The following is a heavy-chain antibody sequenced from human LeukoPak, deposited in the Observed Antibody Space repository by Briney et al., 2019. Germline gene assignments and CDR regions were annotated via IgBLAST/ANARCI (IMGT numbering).Heavy chain of an antibody. CDR2: IYSGGTT. CDR3: AKFLGVSVWYGISGP. Sequence: GGSLRLSCAASGFSVSSNYMSWVRQAPGKGLEWVSVIYSGGTTYYADSVKGRFTISRDNSMNTLYLQMNSLRAEDTAVYYCAKFLGVSVWYGISGPWGQGTLVTVSS. D-gene: IGHD3-10*01. J-gene: IGHJ5*02. CDR1: GFSVSSNY. V-gene: IGHV3-53*01.